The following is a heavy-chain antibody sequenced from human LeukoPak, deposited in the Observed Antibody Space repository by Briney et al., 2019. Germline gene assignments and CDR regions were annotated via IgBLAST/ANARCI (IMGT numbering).Heavy chain of an antibody. CDR3: ARVVAGTGIGYFDY. J-gene: IGHJ4*02. V-gene: IGHV1-3*01. CDR1: GYTFTSYA. D-gene: IGHD6-19*01. CDR2: INAGNGNT. Sequence: ASVKVSCKASGYTFTSYAMHWVRQAPGQRLEWMGWINAGNGNTKYSQKFQGRVTITRDTSASTAYMELSSLRSEDTAVYYCARVVAGTGIGYFDYWGQGTLVTVSS.